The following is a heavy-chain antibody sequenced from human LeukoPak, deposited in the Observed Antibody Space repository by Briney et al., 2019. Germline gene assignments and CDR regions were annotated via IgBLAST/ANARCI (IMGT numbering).Heavy chain of an antibody. J-gene: IGHJ4*02. CDR3: ARRQIYFDY. CDR1: GGSTRSGRHH. V-gene: IGHV4-39*07. CDR2: LDESGRP. Sequence: SETLSLTCSVTGGSTRSGRHHWAWVRQPPGKGLEFIGSLDESGRPYYNAPLKSRVTISEDSSGKQFSLKLSSVTAADTAVYYCARRQIYFDYWGQGTLVTVSS.